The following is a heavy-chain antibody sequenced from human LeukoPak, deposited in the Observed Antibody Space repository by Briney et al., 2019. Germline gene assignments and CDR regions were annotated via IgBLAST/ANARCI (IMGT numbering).Heavy chain of an antibody. V-gene: IGHV3-21*01. Sequence: GGSLRLSCAASGFTFSSYSMNWVRQAPGKGLEWVSSISSSSSSYIYYADSVKGRFTISRDNAKNSLYLQMNSLRAEDTAVYYCASGVPHIVRGRALYYMDVWGKGTTVTVSS. J-gene: IGHJ6*03. CDR2: ISSSSSSYI. D-gene: IGHD2-21*01. CDR3: ASGVPHIVRGRALYYMDV. CDR1: GFTFSSYS.